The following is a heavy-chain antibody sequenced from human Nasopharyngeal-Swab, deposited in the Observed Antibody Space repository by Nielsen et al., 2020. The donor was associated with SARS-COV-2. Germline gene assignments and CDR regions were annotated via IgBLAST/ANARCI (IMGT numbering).Heavy chain of an antibody. D-gene: IGHD3-10*01. Sequence: GGSLTLSCAASGFTFSSYCMSWVRQAPGKGLEWVANIKQDGSEKYYVDSVKGRFTISRDNAKNSLYLQMNSLRAEDTAVYYCARDSKVRVVGFDYWGQGTLVTVSS. J-gene: IGHJ4*02. CDR3: ARDSKVRVVGFDY. V-gene: IGHV3-7*01. CDR2: IKQDGSEK. CDR1: GFTFSSYC.